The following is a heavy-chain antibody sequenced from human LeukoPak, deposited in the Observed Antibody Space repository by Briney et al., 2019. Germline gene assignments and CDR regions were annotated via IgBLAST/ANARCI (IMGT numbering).Heavy chain of an antibody. CDR1: GFTFSNYG. V-gene: IGHV3-23*01. Sequence: PGGSPRLSCAASGFTFSNYGMSWVRQAPGKGLEWVSDISGSGDFTYYAASVKGRFTISRDKSKTTLYLQMNSLRAEDTAVYYCAKDGARDGYNYPDYWGQGTLVTVSS. CDR3: AKDGARDGYNYPDY. J-gene: IGHJ4*02. CDR2: ISGSGDFT. D-gene: IGHD5-24*01.